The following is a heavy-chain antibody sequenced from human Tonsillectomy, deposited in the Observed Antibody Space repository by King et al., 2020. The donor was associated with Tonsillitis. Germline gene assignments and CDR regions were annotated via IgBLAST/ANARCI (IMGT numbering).Heavy chain of an antibody. CDR1: GGSISSYY. V-gene: IGHV4-59*08. CDR2: IYYSGST. J-gene: IGHJ6*02. D-gene: IGHD3-3*01. CDR3: ARLAILDPPDYYYGMDV. Sequence: QLQESGPGLVKPSETLSLTCTVSGGSISSYYWSWIRQPPRKGLEWIGYIYYSGSTNYNPSLKSRVTISVDTSKNQFSLKLSSVTAADTAVYYCARLAILDPPDYYYGMDVWGHGTTVTVSS.